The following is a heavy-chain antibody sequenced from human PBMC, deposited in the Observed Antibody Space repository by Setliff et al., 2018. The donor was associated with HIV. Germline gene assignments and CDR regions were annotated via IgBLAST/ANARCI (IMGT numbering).Heavy chain of an antibody. Sequence: ASVKVSCKASGYTFATYSISWVRQAPGQGLEWMGGIIPIFGTPNYAQKFKGRLTITADESTSTVYMELSSLRSEDTAVYYCARDSRDIVVVIAPEPEPYYYYGMDVWGEGTTVTVSS. J-gene: IGHJ6*04. CDR3: ARDSRDIVVVIAPEPEPYYYYGMDV. D-gene: IGHD2-15*01. CDR1: GYTFATYS. V-gene: IGHV1-69*13. CDR2: IIPIFGTP.